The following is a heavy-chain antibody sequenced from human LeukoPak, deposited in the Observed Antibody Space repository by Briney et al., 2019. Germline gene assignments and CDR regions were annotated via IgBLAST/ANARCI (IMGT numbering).Heavy chain of an antibody. V-gene: IGHV3-23*01. CDR2: ISGSGSST. Sequence: GGSLRLSCAASGFTFSSYAMSWVRQAPGKGLEWVSAISGSGSSTYYADSVKGRFTISRDNSKNTLYLQMNSLRAEDTAVYYCAGRRVAAPWDDAFDIWGQGTMVTVSS. CDR3: AGRRVAAPWDDAFDI. J-gene: IGHJ3*02. D-gene: IGHD2-15*01. CDR1: GFTFSSYA.